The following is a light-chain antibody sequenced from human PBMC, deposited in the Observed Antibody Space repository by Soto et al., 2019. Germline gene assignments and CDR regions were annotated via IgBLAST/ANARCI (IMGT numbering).Light chain of an antibody. Sequence: EIVLTQSPGTLSLSPGERATLSCRASQSVSRSYLAWYQQKPGQAPRLRISGASSRATGIPDTFSGSGSGTDFTLTISRLEPEDFAVYYCQQYGSSPLAFGGGTKVEIK. CDR2: GAS. CDR3: QQYGSSPLA. V-gene: IGKV3-20*01. CDR1: QSVSRSY. J-gene: IGKJ4*01.